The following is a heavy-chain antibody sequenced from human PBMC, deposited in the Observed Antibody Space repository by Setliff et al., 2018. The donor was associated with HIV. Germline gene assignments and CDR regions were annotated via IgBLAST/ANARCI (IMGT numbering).Heavy chain of an antibody. CDR2: ISWDGDMT. J-gene: IGHJ6*03. CDR1: GFTFDDYT. V-gene: IGHV3-43*01. CDR3: AKDGGRGEDYYYSMDV. Sequence: GGSLRLSCAASGFTFDDYTMHWVRQAPGKGLEWVSLISWDGDMTYYADSVKGRFTISRDNSKNSLYLQMNSLTTEDTGLYYCAKDGGRGEDYYYSMDVWGKGTTVTVSS. D-gene: IGHD3-10*01.